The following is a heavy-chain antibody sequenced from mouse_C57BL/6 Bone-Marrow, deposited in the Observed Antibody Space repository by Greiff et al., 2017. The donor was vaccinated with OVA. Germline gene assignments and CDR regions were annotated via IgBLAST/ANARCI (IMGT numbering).Heavy chain of an antibody. CDR3: ARSLFYYYGSRGYYAMDY. Sequence: QVTLKESGPGILQSSQTLSLTCSFSGFSLSTSGMGVSWIRQPSGKGLEWLAHIYWDDDKRYNPSLKSRLTISKDTSRNQVFLKITSVDTADTATYYCARSLFYYYGSRGYYAMDYWGQGTSVTVSS. V-gene: IGHV8-12*01. D-gene: IGHD1-1*01. CDR1: GFSLSTSGMG. J-gene: IGHJ4*01. CDR2: IYWDDDK.